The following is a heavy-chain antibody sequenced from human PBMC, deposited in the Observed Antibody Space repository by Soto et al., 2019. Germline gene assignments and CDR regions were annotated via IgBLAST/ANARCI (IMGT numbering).Heavy chain of an antibody. CDR3: ARGRDPGQEDIVVVVAATEAFDI. J-gene: IGHJ3*02. CDR2: INHSGST. CDR1: GGSFSGYY. D-gene: IGHD2-15*01. Sequence: KLPETLSLTCAFYGGSFSGYYWSWIRQPPGKGLEWIGEINHSGSTNYNPSPKSRVTISVDTSKNQFSLKLSSVTAADTAVYYRARGRDPGQEDIVVVVAATEAFDIWGQGTMVTVSS. V-gene: IGHV4-34*01.